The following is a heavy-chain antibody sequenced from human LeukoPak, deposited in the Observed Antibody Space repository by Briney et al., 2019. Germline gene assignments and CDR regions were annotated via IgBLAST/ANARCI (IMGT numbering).Heavy chain of an antibody. J-gene: IGHJ3*02. V-gene: IGHV3-7*01. CDR2: INPDGSTE. CDR1: GITFRNYW. D-gene: IGHD2-15*01. Sequence: GGSLRLSCVTSGITFRNYWMSWVRQAPGKGLEWVANINPDGSTENYVPSLKGRFTISRDNAKNLVSLQKISLRAEDTAVYYCATEPGIGYAFDIWGQGTMVTVSS. CDR3: ATEPGIGYAFDI.